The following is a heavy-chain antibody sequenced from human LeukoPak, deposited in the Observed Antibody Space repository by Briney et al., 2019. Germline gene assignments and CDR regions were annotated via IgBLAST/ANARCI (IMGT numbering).Heavy chain of an antibody. V-gene: IGHV3-66*01. CDR3: ARSPYYDILTGYLDY. Sequence: GGSLRLSCAASGFTVSSNYMSWVRQAPGKGLEWVSFIYSGGSTYYADSVKGRFTISRDNSKNTLYLQMNSLRAEDAAVYYCARSPYYDILTGYLDYWGQGTLVTVSS. D-gene: IGHD3-9*01. J-gene: IGHJ4*02. CDR2: IYSGGST. CDR1: GFTVSSNY.